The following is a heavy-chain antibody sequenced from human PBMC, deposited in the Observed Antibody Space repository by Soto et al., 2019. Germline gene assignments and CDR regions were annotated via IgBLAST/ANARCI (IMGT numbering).Heavy chain of an antibody. J-gene: IGHJ4*02. CDR2: IYYSGST. V-gene: IGHV4-39*01. CDR3: ARHTPAISISDH. Sequence: SETLSLTCTVSGSSISSSSYYWGWIRQPPGKGLEWIGSIYYSGSTYYNPSLKSRVTISVDTSKNQFSLKLSSVTAADTAVYYCARHTPAISISDHWGQGTQVT. CDR1: GSSISSSSYY. D-gene: IGHD2-15*01.